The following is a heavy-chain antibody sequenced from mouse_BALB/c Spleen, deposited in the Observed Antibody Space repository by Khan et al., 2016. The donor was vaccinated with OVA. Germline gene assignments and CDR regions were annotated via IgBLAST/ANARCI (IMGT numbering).Heavy chain of an antibody. CDR2: ISSGGDYT. D-gene: IGHD4-1*01. CDR3: ASHLTGSFAY. Sequence: EVQLQESGGDLVKPRGSLKLSCAASGFTFSSYSMSWVRQTPDKRLEWVATISSGGDYTYYPDSVKGRFTISGDNAKNTLYLQMSSLKSEDTAMYYCASHLTGSFAYWGQGTLVTVSA. J-gene: IGHJ3*01. CDR1: GFTFSSYS. V-gene: IGHV5-6*01.